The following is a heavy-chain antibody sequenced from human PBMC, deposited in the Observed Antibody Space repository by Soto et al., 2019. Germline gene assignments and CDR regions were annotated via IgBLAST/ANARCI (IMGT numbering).Heavy chain of an antibody. D-gene: IGHD3-10*01. V-gene: IGHV1-69*13. J-gene: IGHJ6*02. Sequence: SVKVSCKASGGTVSSYSISWVRPAPGQGLEWMGGIIPIFTTANYAQKFQGRGTITADEATSTAYMELRSLGSEETAVYYCARVHDYGSGSYVYGMDVWGQGTTVTVSS. CDR1: GGTVSSYS. CDR2: IIPIFTTA. CDR3: ARVHDYGSGSYVYGMDV.